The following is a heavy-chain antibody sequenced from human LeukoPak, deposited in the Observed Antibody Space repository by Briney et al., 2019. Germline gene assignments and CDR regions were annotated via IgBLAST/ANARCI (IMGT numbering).Heavy chain of an antibody. CDR2: ISSSGSTM. Sequence: PRGSLSLSCAASGFSFSSYEINWVRQAPGKGLEWVSYISSSGSTMFYADSVKGRFTISRDNAKSSLYLQMNSLRAEDTAVYYCARSGLGWDYWGQGTLVSVSS. V-gene: IGHV3-48*03. CDR1: GFSFSSYE. J-gene: IGHJ4*02. CDR3: ARSGLGWDY. D-gene: IGHD6-19*01.